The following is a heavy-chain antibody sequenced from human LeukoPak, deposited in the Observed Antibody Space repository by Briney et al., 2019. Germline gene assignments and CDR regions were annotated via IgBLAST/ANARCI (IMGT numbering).Heavy chain of an antibody. D-gene: IGHD2-21*01. Sequence: ASVKVSCKASGYTFTGYYMHWVRQAPGQGLEWMGWINTNTGNPTYAQGFTGRFVFSLDTSVSTAYLLIRSLKPEDTAVYFCARERSVIESDFDYWGQGTLVTVSS. CDR1: GYTFTGYY. CDR2: INTNTGNP. J-gene: IGHJ4*02. V-gene: IGHV7-4-1*01. CDR3: ARERSVIESDFDY.